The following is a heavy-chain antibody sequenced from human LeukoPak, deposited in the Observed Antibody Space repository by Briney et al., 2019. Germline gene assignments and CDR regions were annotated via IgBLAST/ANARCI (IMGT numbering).Heavy chain of an antibody. CDR2: IYYSGST. J-gene: IGHJ4*02. CDR1: GGSISSGGYY. D-gene: IGHD3-22*01. V-gene: IGHV4-31*03. CDR3: ARGYPTYYYDSSGYYFDY. Sequence: SETLSLTCTVSGGSISSGGYYWSWIRQHPGKGLEWIGYIYYSGSTYYNLSLKSRVTISVDTSKNQFSLKLSSVTAADAAVYYCARGYPTYYYDSSGYYFDYWGQGTLVTVSS.